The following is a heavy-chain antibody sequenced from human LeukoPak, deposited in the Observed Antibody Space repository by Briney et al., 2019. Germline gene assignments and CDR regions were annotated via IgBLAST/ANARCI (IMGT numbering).Heavy chain of an antibody. V-gene: IGHV1-2*02. D-gene: IGHD3-9*01. CDR3: VRPAYYDILTDDPSNNWFDP. Sequence: ASVKVSCKTSGYTFNGYYMHRVRQAPGQGLEWMGWINPNSGDTNYAQKFQGRVTMTSDTSISTAYMELRRLRSDDTAVYYCVRPAYYDILTDDPSNNWFDPWGQGTLVTVSS. CDR1: GYTFNGYY. J-gene: IGHJ5*02. CDR2: INPNSGDT.